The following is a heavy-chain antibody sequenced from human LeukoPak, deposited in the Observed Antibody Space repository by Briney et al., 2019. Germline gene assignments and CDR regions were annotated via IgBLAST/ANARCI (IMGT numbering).Heavy chain of an antibody. Sequence: GRSLRLSCAAPGFTLSGYWMSWVRQAPGKGLEWVANINQDGSETYYGDSVKGRFTISRDNAKNSLYLQMNTLRAEDTAVYYCARPLSRYYYQTTGDGYWGRGTLVTVSS. D-gene: IGHD3-10*01. J-gene: IGHJ4*02. CDR3: ARPLSRYYYQTTGDGY. CDR1: GFTLSGYW. CDR2: INQDGSET. V-gene: IGHV3-7*01.